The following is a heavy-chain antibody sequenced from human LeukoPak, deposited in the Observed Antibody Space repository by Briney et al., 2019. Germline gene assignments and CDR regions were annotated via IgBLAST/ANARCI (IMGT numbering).Heavy chain of an antibody. J-gene: IGHJ5*02. Sequence: SETLSLTCAVYGESFSGYYWSWIRQPPGKGLEWIGEINHSGSTNYNPSLKSRVTISADTSKNYFSLKLSSVTAADTAVYYCAREYPKGGSYRFDPWGQGTLVTVSS. V-gene: IGHV4-34*01. CDR2: INHSGST. D-gene: IGHD1-26*01. CDR1: GESFSGYY. CDR3: AREYPKGGSYRFDP.